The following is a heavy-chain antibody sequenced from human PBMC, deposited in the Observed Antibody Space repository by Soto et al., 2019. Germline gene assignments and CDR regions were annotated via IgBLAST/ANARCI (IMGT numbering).Heavy chain of an antibody. CDR3: ARDGISGRSGAFDY. Sequence: QVQLVESGGGVVQPGRSLRLSCAASGFTFSSYAMHWVRQAPGKGLEWVAVISYDGSNKYYADSVKGRFTISRDNSKNTLYLQMNSLRAEDTAVYYCARDGISGRSGAFDYWGKGTLVTVSS. CDR2: ISYDGSNK. CDR1: GFTFSSYA. V-gene: IGHV3-30-3*01. J-gene: IGHJ4*02. D-gene: IGHD3-10*01.